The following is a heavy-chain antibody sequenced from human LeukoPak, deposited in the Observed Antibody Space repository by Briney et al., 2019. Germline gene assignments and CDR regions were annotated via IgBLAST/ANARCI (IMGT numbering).Heavy chain of an antibody. Sequence: ASVKVSCKASGYTFTSYGISWVRQAPGQGLEWMGWISAYNGNTNYAQKLQGRVTMTTDTSTSTAYMELRSLRSDDTAVYYCARVVRADGSGSYSVFDYWGQGTLVTVSS. CDR3: ARVVRADGSGSYSVFDY. D-gene: IGHD3-10*01. V-gene: IGHV1-18*01. J-gene: IGHJ4*02. CDR2: ISAYNGNT. CDR1: GYTFTSYG.